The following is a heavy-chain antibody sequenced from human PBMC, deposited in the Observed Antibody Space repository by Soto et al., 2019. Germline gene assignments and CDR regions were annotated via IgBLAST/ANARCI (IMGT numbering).Heavy chain of an antibody. CDR1: GGSISSYY. V-gene: IGHV4-59*08. Sequence: QVQLQESGPGLVKPSETLFLTCTVSGGSISSYYWSWIRQPPGKGLEWIGYIAYSGSTNYNPSLRSRVTISVDTSKNQFSLKLSSVTAADTAVYYCASQGYWGQGTLVTVSS. CDR3: ASQGY. CDR2: IAYSGST. J-gene: IGHJ4*02.